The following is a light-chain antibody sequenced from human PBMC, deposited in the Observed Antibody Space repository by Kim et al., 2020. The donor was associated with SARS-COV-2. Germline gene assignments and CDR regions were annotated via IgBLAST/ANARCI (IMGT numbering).Light chain of an antibody. V-gene: IGKV3-11*01. J-gene: IGKJ4*01. CDR2: DAF. CDR3: QHRSNWPLT. CDR1: QSISSY. Sequence: EIVLTQSPATLSLSPGERATLSCRASQSISSYLAWYQQKPGQAPRLLIYDAFKRATGIPARFSGSGSGTGFTLTISSLEPEDFAVYYCQHRSNWPLTFGGGTKVDIK.